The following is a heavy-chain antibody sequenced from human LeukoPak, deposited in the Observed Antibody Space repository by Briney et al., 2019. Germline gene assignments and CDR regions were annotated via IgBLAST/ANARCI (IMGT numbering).Heavy chain of an antibody. J-gene: IGHJ4*02. CDR2: IYYSGST. CDR3: ARHRDGYHFDY. V-gene: IGHV4-59*08. CDR1: GGSLSSYY. Sequence: PSETLSLTCTVSGGSLSSYYWSWIRQPPGKGLEWIGYIYYSGSTHYNPSLKSRVIMSVDTSKTQFSLNLSFVTAADTAVYYCARHRDGYHFDYWGQGTLVTVSS. D-gene: IGHD5-24*01.